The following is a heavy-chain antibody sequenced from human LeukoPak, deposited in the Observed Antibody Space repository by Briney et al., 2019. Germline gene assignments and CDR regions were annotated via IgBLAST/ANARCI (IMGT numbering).Heavy chain of an antibody. CDR3: ARDRETYYYYGMDV. J-gene: IGHJ6*02. V-gene: IGHV3-7*01. CDR2: IKQDGSEK. CDR1: GFTFSSYW. Sequence: PGGSLGLSCAASGFTFSSYWMSWVRQAPGKGLEWVANIKQDGSEKYYVDSVKGRFTISRDNAKNSLYLQMNSLRAEDTAVYYCARDRETYYYYGMDVWGQGTTVTVSS.